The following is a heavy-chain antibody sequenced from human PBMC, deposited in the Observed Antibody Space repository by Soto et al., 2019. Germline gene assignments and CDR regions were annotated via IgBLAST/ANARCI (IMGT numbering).Heavy chain of an antibody. D-gene: IGHD3-3*01. J-gene: IGHJ4*02. CDR3: ATSIPTYYDFWSGALYFDY. CDR2: IIPIFGTA. Sequence: ASVKVSCKASGGTFSSYAISWVRQAPGQGLEWMGGIIPIFGTANYAQKFQGRVTITADESTSTAYMELSSLRSEDTAVYYCATSIPTYYDFWSGALYFDYWGQGTLVTVSS. V-gene: IGHV1-69*13. CDR1: GGTFSSYA.